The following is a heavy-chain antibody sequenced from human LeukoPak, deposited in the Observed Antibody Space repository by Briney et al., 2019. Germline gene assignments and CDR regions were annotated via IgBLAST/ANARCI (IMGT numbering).Heavy chain of an antibody. CDR2: TNYRSKWYN. CDR3: PRDFGTTGWHRIDY. Sequence: LKEHEWLGKTNYRSKWYNDYAESMDARMTISPDTSKNQYSLHLNSVTPDDTSVYYCPRDFGTTGWHRIDYWGQGTLVTASS. D-gene: IGHD1-14*01. V-gene: IGHV6-1*01. J-gene: IGHJ4*02.